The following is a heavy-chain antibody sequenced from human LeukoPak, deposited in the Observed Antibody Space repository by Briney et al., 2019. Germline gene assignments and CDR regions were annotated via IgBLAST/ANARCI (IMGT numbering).Heavy chain of an antibody. D-gene: IGHD1-26*01. V-gene: IGHV3-43*02. CDR2: ISGDGGST. J-gene: IGHJ4*02. CDR1: GFTLDDYA. Sequence: PGGSLRLSCAASGFTLDDYAMHWVRQAPGKGLEWVSLISGDGGSTYYADSVKGRFTISGDNSKNSLYLQMNSLRTEDTALYYCAKASGVGATMAHFDYWGQGTLVTVSS. CDR3: AKASGVGATMAHFDY.